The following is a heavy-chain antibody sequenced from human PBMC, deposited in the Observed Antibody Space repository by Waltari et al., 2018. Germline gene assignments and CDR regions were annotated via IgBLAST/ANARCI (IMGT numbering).Heavy chain of an antibody. D-gene: IGHD2-15*01. V-gene: IGHV1-18*01. CDR2: NRAYSGNT. CDR3: ARDSVALGGDNWFDP. CDR1: GYTFTRYG. Sequence: QVQLVQSGAEVKKPGASVKVSCKASGYTFTRYGISWVRQAPGQGLEWMGWNRAYSGNTNSAQKLKGRVTMTTDTSTSTAYMELRSLRSDDTAVYYCARDSVALGGDNWFDPWGQGTLVTVSS. J-gene: IGHJ5*02.